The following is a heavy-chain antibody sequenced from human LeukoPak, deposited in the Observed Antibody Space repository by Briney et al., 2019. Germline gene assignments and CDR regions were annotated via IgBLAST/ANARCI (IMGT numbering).Heavy chain of an antibody. V-gene: IGHV4-61*02. J-gene: IGHJ4*02. CDR3: ARAAALGLDY. CDR2: IYTSGST. Sequence: SETLSLTCTVSGGSISSGSYYWSWIRQPAGKGLEWIGRIYTSGSTNYNPSLTSRVTISVDTSKNQFSLKLSSVTAADTAVYYCARAAALGLDYWGQGTLVTVSS. CDR1: GGSISSGSYY. D-gene: IGHD6-13*01.